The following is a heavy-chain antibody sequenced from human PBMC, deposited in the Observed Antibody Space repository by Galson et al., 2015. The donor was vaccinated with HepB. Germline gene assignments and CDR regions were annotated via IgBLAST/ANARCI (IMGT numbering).Heavy chain of an antibody. CDR1: GYTFTGYH. J-gene: IGHJ6*03. CDR2: INPNSGGT. D-gene: IGHD2-15*01. CDR3: ARSIVVVVAATHYYYYMDV. Sequence: SVKVSCKASGYTFTGYHMHWVRQAPGQGLEWMGRINPNSGGTNYAQKFQGRVTMARDTSISTAYMELSSLRSDDTAVYYCARSIVVVVAATHYYYYMDVWGKGTTVTVSS. V-gene: IGHV1-2*06.